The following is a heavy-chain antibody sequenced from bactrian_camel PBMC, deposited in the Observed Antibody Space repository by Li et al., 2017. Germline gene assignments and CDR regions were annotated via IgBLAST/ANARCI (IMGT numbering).Heavy chain of an antibody. CDR1: GDLFRTYC. CDR2: LDEDDTK. D-gene: IGHD6*01. V-gene: IGHV3S53*01. Sequence: HVQLVESGGGSVQAGGSLRLSCTASGDLFRTYCLAWFRQGPGKEREGVATLDEDDTKIYRPSVKGRFTISQDNAKTTMNPQMDSLKPEDTAVYYCAAANGGTCAGQGTQVTVS. J-gene: IGHJ4*01.